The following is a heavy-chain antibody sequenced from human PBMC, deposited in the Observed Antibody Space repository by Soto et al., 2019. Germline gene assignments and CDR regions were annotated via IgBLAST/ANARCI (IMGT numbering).Heavy chain of an antibody. CDR3: ARDIPPWKAAERKAFDI. CDR2: IYYSGST. Sequence: QVQLQESGPGLVKPSQTLSLTCTVSGGSISSGGYYWSWIRQHPGKGLEWIGYIYYSGSTYYNPSLKSRVTISVDTSKNQFSLKLSSVTAADTAVYYCARDIPPWKAAERKAFDIWGQGTMVTVSS. CDR1: GGSISSGGYY. V-gene: IGHV4-31*03. D-gene: IGHD6-25*01. J-gene: IGHJ3*02.